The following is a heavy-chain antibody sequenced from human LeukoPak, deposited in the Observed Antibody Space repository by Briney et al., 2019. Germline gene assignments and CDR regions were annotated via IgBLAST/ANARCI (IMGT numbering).Heavy chain of an antibody. V-gene: IGHV3-23*01. J-gene: IGHJ4*02. CDR2: ISGGSGST. CDR3: AKHRLESGGYHSTD. CDR1: GFTFSSYA. D-gene: IGHD3-22*01. Sequence: GGSLRLSCVVSGFTFSSYAMSWVRQAPGRGLAWVSTISGGSGSTYCADSVKGRFTISRDNSKNTLYLQMNSLRDEDTAVYYCAKHRLESGGYHSTDWGQGTLVTVSS.